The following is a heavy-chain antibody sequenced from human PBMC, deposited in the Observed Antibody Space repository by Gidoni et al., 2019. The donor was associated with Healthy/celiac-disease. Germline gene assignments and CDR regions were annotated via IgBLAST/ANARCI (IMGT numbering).Heavy chain of an antibody. CDR3: ARDMVQGVIITLYYYYGMDV. CDR1: GFTFSSYS. CDR2: ISSSSSYI. D-gene: IGHD3-10*01. V-gene: IGHV3-21*01. Sequence: VQLVESGGGLVKPGGSLRRSCAASGFTFSSYSMNWFRQAPGKGLEWVSSISSSSSYIYYAASVKGRFTITRDNAKNSLYLQMNSLRAKDTAVYYCARDMVQGVIITLYYYYGMDVWGQGTTVTVSS. J-gene: IGHJ6*02.